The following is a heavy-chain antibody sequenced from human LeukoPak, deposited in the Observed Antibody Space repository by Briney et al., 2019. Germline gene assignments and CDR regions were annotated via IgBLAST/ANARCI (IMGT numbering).Heavy chain of an antibody. J-gene: IGHJ4*02. CDR3: ARESVITIFGVVIFRPLFDY. D-gene: IGHD3-3*01. CDR1: GYTFTGYY. CDR2: IIPIFGTA. Sequence: SVKVSCKASGYTFTGYYMHWVRQAPGQGLEWMGGIIPIFGTANYAQKFQGRVTITTDESTSTAYMELSSLRSEDTAVYYCARESVITIFGVVIFRPLFDYWGQGTLVTVSS. V-gene: IGHV1-69*05.